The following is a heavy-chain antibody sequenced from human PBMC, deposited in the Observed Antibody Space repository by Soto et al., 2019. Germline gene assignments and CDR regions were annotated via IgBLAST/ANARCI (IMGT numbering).Heavy chain of an antibody. Sequence: EVQLVESGGGLVQPGGSLRLSCAASGFTFSSYSMNWVRQAPGKGLEWVSYISSSSSTIYYADSVKGRFTISRDNAKNSLYLQRNSLRAEDTAVYYGAGQPERIAEIGWFDPWGQGTLVTVSS. CDR3: AGQPERIAEIGWFDP. V-gene: IGHV3-48*01. CDR2: ISSSSSTI. J-gene: IGHJ5*02. D-gene: IGHD6-13*01. CDR1: GFTFSSYS.